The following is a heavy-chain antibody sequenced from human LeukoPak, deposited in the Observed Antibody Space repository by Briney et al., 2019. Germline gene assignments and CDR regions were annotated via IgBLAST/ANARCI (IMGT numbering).Heavy chain of an antibody. V-gene: IGHV1-3*01. Sequence: ASVTVSCKASGYTFINYAIHWLRQAPGQRLEWMGWINAANGNTKYSQKFQGRVTITRDTSASTAYMELSSLRFEDTSVYYCARYSDDAWFDPWGQGTLVTVSS. J-gene: IGHJ5*02. D-gene: IGHD4-17*01. CDR2: INAANGNT. CDR1: GYTFINYA. CDR3: ARYSDDAWFDP.